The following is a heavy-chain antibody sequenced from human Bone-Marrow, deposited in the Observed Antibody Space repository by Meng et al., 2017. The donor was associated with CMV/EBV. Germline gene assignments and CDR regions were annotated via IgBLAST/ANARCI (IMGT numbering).Heavy chain of an antibody. CDR1: GYTFTDSY. V-gene: IGHV1-2*02. D-gene: IGHD2-15*01. CDR3: VIDKGGAFDY. J-gene: IGHJ4*02. CDR2: ISPNNGGT. Sequence: ASVKVSCKASGYTFTDSYIHWVRQAPGQGLEWMGFISPNNGGTLSAQKFQDRVTQSRETSISADHMELSSLTSDDTAVYYCVIDKGGAFDYWGQGTLVTVSS.